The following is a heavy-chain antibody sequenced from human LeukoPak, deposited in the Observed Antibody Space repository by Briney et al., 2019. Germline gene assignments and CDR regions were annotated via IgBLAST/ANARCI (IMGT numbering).Heavy chain of an antibody. V-gene: IGHV3-30*04. CDR3: ARDLRLGQYDSSFPDY. Sequence: GGSLRLSCAASGFNFSSYAMHWVRQAPGEGLEWVGLISYGGIDKSYADSVKGRFTISRDSSKRTLYLQMNSLRAEDTAMYYCARDLRLGQYDSSFPDYWGQGTLVTVSS. J-gene: IGHJ4*02. CDR2: ISYGGIDK. CDR1: GFNFSSYA. D-gene: IGHD3-22*01.